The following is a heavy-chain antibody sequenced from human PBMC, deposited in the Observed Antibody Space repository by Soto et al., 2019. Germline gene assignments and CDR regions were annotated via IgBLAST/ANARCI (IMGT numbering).Heavy chain of an antibody. V-gene: IGHV3-21*01. CDR3: ARDAGAAAGLFDY. D-gene: IGHD6-13*01. Sequence: EVQLVESGGGLVKPGGSLRLSCAASGFTFSSYSMNWVRQAPGKGLEWVSSISSSSSYIYYADSVKGRFTISRDNAKNSLYLQMNSLRGEDTAGYYCARDAGAAAGLFDYWGQGTLVTVSS. J-gene: IGHJ4*02. CDR1: GFTFSSYS. CDR2: ISSSSSYI.